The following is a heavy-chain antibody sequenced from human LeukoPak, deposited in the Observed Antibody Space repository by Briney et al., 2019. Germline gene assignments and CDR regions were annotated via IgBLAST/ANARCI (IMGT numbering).Heavy chain of an antibody. D-gene: IGHD5-18*01. V-gene: IGHV1-18*01. CDR2: ISAYDGNT. CDR3: ARDDGYSYRKGVDRFDY. Sequence: ASVKVSCKASGYTFMSYGISWVRQAPGQGLEWMGWISAYDGNTNYVQKLQGRVTMTIDTSTSSAHMDLRSLRSDDTAVYYCARDDGYSYRKGVDRFDYWGQGTLVTVSS. CDR1: GYTFMSYG. J-gene: IGHJ4*02.